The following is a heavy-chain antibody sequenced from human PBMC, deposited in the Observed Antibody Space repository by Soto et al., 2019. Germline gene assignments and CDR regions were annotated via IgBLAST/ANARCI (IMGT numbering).Heavy chain of an antibody. CDR2: INPSGGGT. J-gene: IGHJ6*02. Sequence: QVHLVQSGAEVKKPGASVTFPCKASGYTFSNYYMHWVRQAPGQGLAWVGIINPSGGGTTYAQNFQGRVTMTRDTSTSTVYMELNSLRSEDTAVYYCARGPKLTDFGDRGYYGMDVWGHGTTVTVSS. D-gene: IGHD4-17*01. CDR3: ARGPKLTDFGDRGYYGMDV. V-gene: IGHV1-46*01. CDR1: GYTFSNYY.